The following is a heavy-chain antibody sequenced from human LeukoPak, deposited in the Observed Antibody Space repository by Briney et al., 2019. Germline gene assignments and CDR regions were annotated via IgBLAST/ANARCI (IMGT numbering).Heavy chain of an antibody. V-gene: IGHV3-11*01. D-gene: IGHD3-10*01. CDR2: ISSSGSTI. J-gene: IGHJ6*02. CDR3: ASRDHWYGSTSYYPHYYGMDV. Sequence: GGSLRLSCAASGFTFSDYYMSWIRQAPGKGLEWVSYISSSGSTIYYADSVKGRFTISRDNAKNSLYLQMNSLRAEDTAVYYCASRDHWYGSTSYYPHYYGMDVWGQGTTVTVSS. CDR1: GFTFSDYY.